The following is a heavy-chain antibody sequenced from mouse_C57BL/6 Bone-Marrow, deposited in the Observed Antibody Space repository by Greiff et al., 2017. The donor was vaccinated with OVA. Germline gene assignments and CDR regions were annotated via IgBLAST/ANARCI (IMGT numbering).Heavy chain of an antibody. CDR1: GYTFTSYW. V-gene: IGHV1-69*01. Sequence: QVQLQQSGAELVMPGASVKLSCKASGYTFTSYWMHWVKQRPGQGLEWIGEIDPSDSYTNYNQKLKGKSTLTVDKSSSTAYMQLISLTSEDSAVYYCARNYGTLFDYWGQGTTLTVSS. D-gene: IGHD1-1*01. J-gene: IGHJ2*01. CDR3: ARNYGTLFDY. CDR2: IDPSDSYT.